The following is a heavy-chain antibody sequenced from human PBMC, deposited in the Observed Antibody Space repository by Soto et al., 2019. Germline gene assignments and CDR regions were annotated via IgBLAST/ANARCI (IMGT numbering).Heavy chain of an antibody. V-gene: IGHV1-46*01. D-gene: IGHD2-2*01. J-gene: IGHJ4*02. CDR1: GYSFISHY. CDR3: ARDYLSSKLSLSYFDF. CDR2: INPSGGSA. Sequence: QVQLVQSGAEVTRPGASVKVSCKASGYSFISHYIHWVRQAPGLGLEWMGLINPSGGSATLAQKCPGRVTMTRDTSTSTVYMALTILRSEDAAVYSCARDYLSSKLSLSYFDFWGQGTLVTVSS.